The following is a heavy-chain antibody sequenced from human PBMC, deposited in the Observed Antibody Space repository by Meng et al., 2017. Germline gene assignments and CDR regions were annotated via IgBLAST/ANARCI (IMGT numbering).Heavy chain of an antibody. CDR2: ISSSGSTI. V-gene: IGHV3-48*03. J-gene: IGHJ3*02. CDR1: GFTFSSYE. CDR3: ARESATSGDAFDI. Sequence: GGSLRLSCAASGFTFSSYEMNWVRQAPGKGLEWVSYISSSGSTIYYADSVKGRFTISRDNAKNSLYLQMNSLRAEDTAIYYCARESATSGDAFDIWGQGTMVTVSS. D-gene: IGHD7-27*01.